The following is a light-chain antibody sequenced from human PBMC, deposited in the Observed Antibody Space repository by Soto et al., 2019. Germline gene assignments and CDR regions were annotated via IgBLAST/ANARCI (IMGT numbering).Light chain of an antibody. V-gene: IGKV4-1*01. J-gene: IGKJ2*01. CDR3: QQYYSPPYA. CDR1: QNVLYNSNNKNY. Sequence: DIVMTQSPDSLAVSLGERATINCTSSQNVLYNSNNKNYLAWYQQKPGLPPKLLIYWASTRESGVPDRFSGSGSGTDFTLTISSLQAEDVAVYYCQQYYSPPYAFGQGTKLEI. CDR2: WAS.